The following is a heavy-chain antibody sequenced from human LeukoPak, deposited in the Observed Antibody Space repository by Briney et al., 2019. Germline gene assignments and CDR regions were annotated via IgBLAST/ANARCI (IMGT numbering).Heavy chain of an antibody. CDR2: ISGSGGST. J-gene: IGHJ5*02. D-gene: IGHD6-19*01. CDR1: GFTFSSYG. V-gene: IGHV3-23*01. Sequence: GGSLRLSCAASGFTFSSYGMSWVRQAPGKGLEWVSAISGSGGSTYCADSVKGRFTISRDNSKNTLYLQMNSLRAEDTAVYYCAEDLTLVAVAGTWGQGTLVTVSS. CDR3: AEDLTLVAVAGT.